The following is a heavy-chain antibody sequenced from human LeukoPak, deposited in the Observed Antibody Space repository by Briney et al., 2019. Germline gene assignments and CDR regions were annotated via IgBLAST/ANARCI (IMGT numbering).Heavy chain of an antibody. Sequence: GGSLRLSCAASGFTFSSYWMNWARQAPGKGLEWVASINHNGNVNYYVDSVKGRFTISRDNAKNSLYLQTSNLRAEDTAVYFCARGGGLDVWGQGATVTVSS. CDR3: ARGGGLDV. V-gene: IGHV3-7*03. CDR1: GFTFSSYW. D-gene: IGHD3-16*01. J-gene: IGHJ6*02. CDR2: INHNGNVN.